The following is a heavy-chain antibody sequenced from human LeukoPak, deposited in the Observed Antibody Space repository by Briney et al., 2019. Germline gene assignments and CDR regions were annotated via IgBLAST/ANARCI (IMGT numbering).Heavy chain of an antibody. V-gene: IGHV3-48*01. Sequence: GGSLRLSCAASGFTFSSYSMNWVRQAPGKGLEWGSYIDTSGSPIYYAASVKGRFTISRDNAKNSLYLQMNSLRADDTAVYYCARGPPLFDPWGQGALVTVSS. CDR2: IDTSGSPI. CDR1: GFTFSSYS. CDR3: ARGPPLFDP. J-gene: IGHJ5*02.